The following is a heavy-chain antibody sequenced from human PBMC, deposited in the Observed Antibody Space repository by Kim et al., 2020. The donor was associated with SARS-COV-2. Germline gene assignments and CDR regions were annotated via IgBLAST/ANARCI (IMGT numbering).Heavy chain of an antibody. Sequence: GGSLRLSCAASGFTFSSYAMSWVRQAPGKGLEWVSVIYSGGSSTYYADSVKGRFTISRDNSKNTLYLQMNSLRAEDTAVYYCAKGAVVVVAAPFDYWGQGTLVTVSS. D-gene: IGHD2-15*01. J-gene: IGHJ4*02. CDR2: IYSGGSST. V-gene: IGHV3-23*03. CDR1: GFTFSSYA. CDR3: AKGAVVVVAAPFDY.